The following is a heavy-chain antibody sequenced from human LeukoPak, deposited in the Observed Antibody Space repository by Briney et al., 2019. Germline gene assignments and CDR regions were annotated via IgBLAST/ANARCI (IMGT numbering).Heavy chain of an antibody. CDR1: GFTFSSYS. CDR2: ISSSSSTI. D-gene: IGHD3-10*02. CDR3: AELGITMFGGV. J-gene: IGHJ6*04. V-gene: IGHV3-48*04. Sequence: GGSLRLSCAASGFTFSSYSMNWVRQAPGKGLEWVSYISSSSSTIYYADSVKGRFTISRDNAKNSLYLQMNSLRAEDTAVYYCAELGITMFGGVWGKGTTVTISS.